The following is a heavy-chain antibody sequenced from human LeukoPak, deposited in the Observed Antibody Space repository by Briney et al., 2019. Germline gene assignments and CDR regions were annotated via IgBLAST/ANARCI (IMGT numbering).Heavy chain of an antibody. CDR2: IYYSGST. Sequence: PSETLSLTCTVSGGSISSYYWSWIRQPPGKGLEWIGYIYYSGSTNYNPSLKSRVTISVDTSKNQFSLKLSSVTAADTAVYYCARLSADYGSGSYYLGYFDYWGQGTLVTVSS. D-gene: IGHD3-10*01. V-gene: IGHV4-59*08. CDR1: GGSISSYY. CDR3: ARLSADYGSGSYYLGYFDY. J-gene: IGHJ4*02.